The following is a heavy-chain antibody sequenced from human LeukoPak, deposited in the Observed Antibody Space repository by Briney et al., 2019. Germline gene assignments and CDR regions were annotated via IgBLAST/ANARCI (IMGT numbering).Heavy chain of an antibody. J-gene: IGHJ5*02. CDR3: AKIEVGRFDP. D-gene: IGHD1-26*01. Sequence: SETLSLTCTVTGSSISSDYWCWIRQTPGTGLEWIGDIYDRGSTTYNPSLKSRVSISVDTSRNKFSLNLRSVTAADTAVYYCAKIEVGRFDPWGQGTLVTVSS. CDR1: GSSISSDY. V-gene: IGHV4-59*01. CDR2: IYDRGST.